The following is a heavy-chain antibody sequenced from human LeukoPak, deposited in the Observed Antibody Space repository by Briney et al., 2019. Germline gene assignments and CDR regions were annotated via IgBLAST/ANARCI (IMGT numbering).Heavy chain of an antibody. D-gene: IGHD2-2*01. V-gene: IGHV6-1*01. CDR1: GDSVSSNSAA. J-gene: IGHJ4*02. Sequence: SQTLSPTCAISGDSVSSNSAAWNWIRQSPSRGLEWLGRTYYRSKWYNDYAVSVKSRITINPDTSKNQFSLQLNSVTPEDTAVYYCARDIVVVPAAITEAYYFDYWGQGTLVTVSS. CDR2: TYYRSKWYN. CDR3: ARDIVVVPAAITEAYYFDY.